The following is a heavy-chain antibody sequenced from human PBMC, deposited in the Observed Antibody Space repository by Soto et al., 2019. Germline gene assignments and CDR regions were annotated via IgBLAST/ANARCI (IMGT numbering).Heavy chain of an antibody. CDR3: ARYLDPNWGYSYYYGMDV. CDR1: GHTFTSYG. Sequence: QVHLVQSGAEVKKPGASVKVSCKASGHTFTSYGISWVRQAPGQGLEWMGWISAYNGNTNYAQKLQGRVTMTTDTSTSTGYMEVGSLRSDDKAVYYWARYLDPNWGYSYYYGMDVWGQGTTVTVSS. CDR2: ISAYNGNT. J-gene: IGHJ6*02. V-gene: IGHV1-18*01. D-gene: IGHD7-27*01.